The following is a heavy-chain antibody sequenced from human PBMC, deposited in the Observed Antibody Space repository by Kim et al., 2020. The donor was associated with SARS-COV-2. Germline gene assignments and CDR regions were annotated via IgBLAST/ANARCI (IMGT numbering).Heavy chain of an antibody. J-gene: IGHJ4*02. CDR1: GGSISNNY. V-gene: IGHV4-59*13. CDR2: IYYSGST. CDR3: ARGQTYYSK. D-gene: IGHD3-10*01. Sequence: ETLSLTCTVSGGSISNNYWNWFRQPPGKGLEWIGYIYYSGSTNYNASLESRVTISVDTSKSQFSLKLSSVTAADTAVYYCARGQTYYSKWGQGTLVIVSS.